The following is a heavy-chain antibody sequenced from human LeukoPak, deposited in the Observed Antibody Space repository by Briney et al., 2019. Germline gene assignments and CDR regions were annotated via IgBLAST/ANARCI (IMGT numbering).Heavy chain of an antibody. Sequence: ASVKVSCKASGYTFTSYAISWVRQAPGQGLEWMGWISAYNGNTNYAQKLQGRVTMTTDTSTSTAYMELRSLRSDDTAVYYCARLDGSSWSRYYYYYYMDVWGKGTTVTVSS. D-gene: IGHD6-13*01. J-gene: IGHJ6*03. CDR3: ARLDGSSWSRYYYYYYMDV. CDR1: GYTFTSYA. CDR2: ISAYNGNT. V-gene: IGHV1-18*01.